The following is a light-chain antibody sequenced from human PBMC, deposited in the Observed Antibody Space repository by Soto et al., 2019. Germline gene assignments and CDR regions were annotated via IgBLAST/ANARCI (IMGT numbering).Light chain of an antibody. CDR1: QSISSY. V-gene: IGKV1-39*01. Sequence: DIQMTQSPSSLSASVGDRVTITCRASQSISSYLNWYQQKPGKAPKLLIYAASSLQSEVPSRFSGSGSETDFTLTISSLQPEDFATYYCQQSYSAPYTFGQGTKLEIK. J-gene: IGKJ2*01. CDR2: AAS. CDR3: QQSYSAPYT.